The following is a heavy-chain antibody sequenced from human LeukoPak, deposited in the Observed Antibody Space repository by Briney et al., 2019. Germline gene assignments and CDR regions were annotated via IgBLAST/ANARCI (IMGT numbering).Heavy chain of an antibody. CDR3: AREYFLVTTRVFDY. Sequence: GGSLRLSCAASGFTFDDYVMSWVRQAPGKGLEWVSGINWNGGSTGYADSVKGRFTISRDNAKNSLYLQMNSLRAEDTALYYCAREYFLVTTRVFDYWGQGTLVIVSS. CDR2: INWNGGST. V-gene: IGHV3-20*04. J-gene: IGHJ4*02. CDR1: GFTFDDYV. D-gene: IGHD4-17*01.